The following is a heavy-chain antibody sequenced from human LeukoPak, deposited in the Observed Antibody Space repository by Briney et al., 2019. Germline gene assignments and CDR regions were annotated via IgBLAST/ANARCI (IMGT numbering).Heavy chain of an antibody. J-gene: IGHJ4*02. V-gene: IGHV3-53*01. CDR2: IFNDGIT. Sequence: GGSLSLSCAASGLTVSSEYMSWVRQAPGQGLEWVSVIFNDGITYYADSVKGRFTISRDNSENTLFLHMNSLRAADTAVYFCARVLSGSLDYWGQGTPVTVSS. CDR3: ARVLSGSLDY. D-gene: IGHD1-26*01. CDR1: GLTVSSEY.